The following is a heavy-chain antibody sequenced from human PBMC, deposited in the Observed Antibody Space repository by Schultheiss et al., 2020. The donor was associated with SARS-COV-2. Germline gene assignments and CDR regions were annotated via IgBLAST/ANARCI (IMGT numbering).Heavy chain of an antibody. J-gene: IGHJ4*02. CDR3: ARFPRSGYDLDY. V-gene: IGHV4-34*01. D-gene: IGHD5-12*01. Sequence: SQTLSLTCAVYGGSFSGYYWSWIRQPPGKGLEWIGEINHSGSTNYNPSLKSRVTISVDTSKNQFSLKLSSVTAADTAVYYCARFPRSGYDLDYWGQGTLVTVSS. CDR1: GGSFSGYY. CDR2: INHSGST.